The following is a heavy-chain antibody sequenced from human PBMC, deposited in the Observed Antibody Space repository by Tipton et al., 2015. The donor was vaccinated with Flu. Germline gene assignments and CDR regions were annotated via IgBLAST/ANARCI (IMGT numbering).Heavy chain of an antibody. J-gene: IGHJ6*02. D-gene: IGHD3-10*01. Sequence: LSLTCAASGFTFSSYSMNWVRQAPGKGLEWVSSISSSSSYIYYADPVKGRFTISRDNAKNSLYLQMNSLRAEDTAVYYCARDDMTEILLWFRELWSAGYYGMDVWGQGTTVTVSS. CDR2: ISSSSSYI. CDR3: ARDDMTEILLWFRELWSAGYYGMDV. V-gene: IGHV3-21*01. CDR1: GFTFSSYS.